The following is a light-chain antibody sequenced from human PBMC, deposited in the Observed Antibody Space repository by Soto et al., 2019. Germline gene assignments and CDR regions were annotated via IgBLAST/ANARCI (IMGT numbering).Light chain of an antibody. CDR3: QHHNSYSDA. V-gene: IGKV1-5*03. J-gene: IGKJ1*01. CDR1: QTISSW. CDR2: KAS. Sequence: DIQMTQAPSTLSGSVGDRLTIPCRASQTISSWLAWYYQKPGKDPTLLLYKASTLKTAVPPSFSGSGSARAFTIPTSSLQPHDFATYYCQHHNSYSDAFGQGTKVDIK.